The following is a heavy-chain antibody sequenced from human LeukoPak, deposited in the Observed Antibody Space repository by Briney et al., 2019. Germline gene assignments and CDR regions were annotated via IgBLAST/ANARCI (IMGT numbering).Heavy chain of an antibody. J-gene: IGHJ4*02. CDR3: ARRVRGVPFDY. Sequence: SETLSLTCAVYGGSFSGYYWSWIRQPPGKGLEWIGEINHSGSTNYNPSLKSRVTISVGTSKNQFSLKLSSVTAADTAVYYCARRVRGVPFDYWGQGTLVTVSS. CDR1: GGSFSGYY. D-gene: IGHD3-10*01. CDR2: INHSGST. V-gene: IGHV4-34*01.